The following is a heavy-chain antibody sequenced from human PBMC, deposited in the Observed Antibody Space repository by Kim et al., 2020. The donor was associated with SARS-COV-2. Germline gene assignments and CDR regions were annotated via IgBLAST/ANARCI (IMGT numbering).Heavy chain of an antibody. CDR3: ARHEASITIFGVVPLGEGMDV. D-gene: IGHD3-3*01. CDR2: IYYSGST. V-gene: IGHV4-39*01. CDR1: GGSISSSSYY. Sequence: SETLSLTCTVSGGSISSSSYYWGWIRQPPGKGLEWIGSIYYSGSTYYNPSLKSRVTISVDTSKNQFSLKLSSVTAADTAVYYCARHEASITIFGVVPLGEGMDVWAKGPRSPSP. J-gene: IGHJ6*02.